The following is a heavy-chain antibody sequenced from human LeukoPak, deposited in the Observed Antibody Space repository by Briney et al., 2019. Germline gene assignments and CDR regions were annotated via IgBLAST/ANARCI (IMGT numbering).Heavy chain of an antibody. J-gene: IGHJ5*02. CDR1: GYTFTSYD. CDR3: ARGRSTVTRRWFDP. CDR2: MNPNSGNT. Sequence: ASVTVSCKASGYTFTSYDINWVRQAPGQGLEWRGWMNPNSGNTGYAQKFQGRVTMTRNTSISTAYMELSSLRSEDTAVYYCARGRSTVTRRWFDPWGQGTLVTVSS. D-gene: IGHD4-17*01. V-gene: IGHV1-8*01.